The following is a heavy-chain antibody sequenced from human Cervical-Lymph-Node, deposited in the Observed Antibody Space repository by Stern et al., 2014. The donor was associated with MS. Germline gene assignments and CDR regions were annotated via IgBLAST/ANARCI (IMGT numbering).Heavy chain of an antibody. V-gene: IGHV1-46*04. CDR1: GYTFINFY. J-gene: IGHJ4*02. CDR2: INPSDGST. D-gene: IGHD5-18*01. CDR3: AREHTAMGFGF. Sequence: VQLVESGAEVKKPGASVKVSCKATGYTFINFYMHLVRQAHGQGLEWMGIINPSDGSTNYDQTLQGRVTMTRDTSTNTFYRELGSLRSEDTAVYYCAREHTAMGFGFWGQGTLVTVSS.